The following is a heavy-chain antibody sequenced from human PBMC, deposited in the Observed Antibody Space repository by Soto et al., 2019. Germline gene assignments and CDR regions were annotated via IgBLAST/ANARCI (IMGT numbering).Heavy chain of an antibody. CDR3: VRDASSGYRGWWDP. CDR2: ISPYNGDT. Sequence: QVQMVQSGNEVKKPGASVMVSCKTSGYTFTGYGVSWVRQAPGQGLEWIGLISPYNGDTLYARKFQGRVTVTADTATDTVYMELRSLTSDDTAVYYCVRDASSGYRGWWDPWGQGTLVTVSS. D-gene: IGHD6-25*01. V-gene: IGHV1-18*01. CDR1: GYTFTGYG. J-gene: IGHJ5*02.